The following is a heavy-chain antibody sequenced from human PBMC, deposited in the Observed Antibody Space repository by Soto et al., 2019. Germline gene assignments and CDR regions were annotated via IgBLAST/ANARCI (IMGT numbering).Heavy chain of an antibody. Sequence: PSETLSLTCTVSGGSISSSSYYWGWIRQPPGKGLEWIGSIYYSGSTYYNPSLKSRVTISVDTSKNQFSLKLSSVTAADTAVYYCARQPLGYCSGGSCRIWENWFDPWGQGTLVTVSS. CDR1: GGSISSSSYY. D-gene: IGHD2-15*01. CDR3: ARQPLGYCSGGSCRIWENWFDP. CDR2: IYYSGST. J-gene: IGHJ5*02. V-gene: IGHV4-39*01.